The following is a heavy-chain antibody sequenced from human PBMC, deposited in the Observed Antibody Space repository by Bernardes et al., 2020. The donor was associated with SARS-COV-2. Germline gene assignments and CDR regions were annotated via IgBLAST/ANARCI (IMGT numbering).Heavy chain of an antibody. V-gene: IGHV3-48*02. J-gene: IGHJ4*02. Sequence: GSLTLCRAVSGFTLTPYTMNWVRPAPRKGLEWVSYITLTDIIYYADSVRGRFTIPRDNAKNSLSLQMNSLRDEDTAVYYCTRGEAGDILTGYHDYWGQGTLVTVSS. CDR2: ITLTDII. CDR1: GFTLTPYT. CDR3: TRGEAGDILTGYHDY. D-gene: IGHD3-9*01.